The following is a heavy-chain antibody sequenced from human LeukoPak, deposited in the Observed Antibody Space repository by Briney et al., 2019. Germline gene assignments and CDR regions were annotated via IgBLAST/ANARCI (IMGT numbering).Heavy chain of an antibody. J-gene: IGHJ4*02. Sequence: GGSLRLSCAASGFTFSSYSMNWVRQAPGKGLEWVAIIRYDGTNKYYADSVKGRFTISRDNSKNTLYLQMNSLRAEDTAVYYCAKDIVVVVAATTDYWGQGTLVTVSS. CDR2: IRYDGTNK. CDR1: GFTFSSYS. V-gene: IGHV3-30*02. CDR3: AKDIVVVVAATTDY. D-gene: IGHD2-15*01.